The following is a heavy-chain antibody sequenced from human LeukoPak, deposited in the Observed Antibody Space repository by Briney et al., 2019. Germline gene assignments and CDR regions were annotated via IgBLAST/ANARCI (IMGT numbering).Heavy chain of an antibody. CDR2: ISAYNGNT. CDR3: ARVYNGDYIDAFDI. D-gene: IGHD4-17*01. CDR1: GYTFTSYG. Sequence: ASVKVSCKASGYTFTSYGISWVRQAPGQGLEWVGWISAYNGNTNYAQKLQGRVTMTTDTSTSTAYMELRSLRSDDTAVYYCARVYNGDYIDAFDIWGQGTMVTVSS. V-gene: IGHV1-18*01. J-gene: IGHJ3*02.